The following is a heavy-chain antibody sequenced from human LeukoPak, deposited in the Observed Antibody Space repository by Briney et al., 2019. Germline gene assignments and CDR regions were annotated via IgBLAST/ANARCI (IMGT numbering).Heavy chain of an antibody. J-gene: IGHJ4*02. Sequence: GGSLRLSCAASGFTFSSYAMSWVRQAPGKGLEWVSVICGSDGSTYYADSVKGWFTISRDNSKNTLYLQMNSLRAEDTAVYYCAKDLYGDYMIDYWGQGTLVTVPS. V-gene: IGHV3-23*01. D-gene: IGHD4-17*01. CDR2: ICGSDGST. CDR3: AKDLYGDYMIDY. CDR1: GFTFSSYA.